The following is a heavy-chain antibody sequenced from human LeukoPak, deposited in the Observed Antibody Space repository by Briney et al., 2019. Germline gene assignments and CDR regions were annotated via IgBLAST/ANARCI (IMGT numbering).Heavy chain of an antibody. CDR2: IYYTGTT. CDR1: GGSISSYS. D-gene: IGHD1-26*01. V-gene: IGHV4-59*08. Sequence: SETLSLTCSVSGGSISSYSWNWVRQPPGKGLEWIGFIYYTGTTNYNPSLKSRVTISVDTSKNQFSLKLSSVTAADTAVYYCARAPSLGATDYWGQGTLVTVSS. CDR3: ARAPSLGATDY. J-gene: IGHJ4*02.